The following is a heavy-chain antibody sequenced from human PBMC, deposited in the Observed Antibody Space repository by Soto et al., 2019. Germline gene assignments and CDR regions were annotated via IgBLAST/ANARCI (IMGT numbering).Heavy chain of an antibody. V-gene: IGHV3-11*01. D-gene: IGHD6-13*01. CDR1: GFTFSDYY. CDR2: ISSSDTI. CDR3: ARDGGIGGWYFDL. Sequence: QVQLVESGGGLVKPGGSLRLSCAVSGFTFSDYYMSWIRQAPGKGMEWFSYISSSDTIYYADSVKGRFTISRDNAKNSRYLQMNSLRAEDTAVYYCARDGGIGGWYFDLWGRGTQVTVSS. J-gene: IGHJ2*01.